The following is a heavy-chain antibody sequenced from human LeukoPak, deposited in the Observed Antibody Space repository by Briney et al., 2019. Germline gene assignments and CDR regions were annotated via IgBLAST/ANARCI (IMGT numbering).Heavy chain of an antibody. CDR3: ARDMEEWELGVAFDI. Sequence: GGSLRLSCAASGFTFSSYAMHWVRQAPGKGLEWVAVISYDGSNKYYADSVKGRFTISRDNSKNTLYLQMNSLRAEDTAVYYCARDMEEWELGVAFDIWGQGTMVTVSS. CDR1: GFTFSSYA. CDR2: ISYDGSNK. D-gene: IGHD1-26*01. J-gene: IGHJ3*02. V-gene: IGHV3-30-3*01.